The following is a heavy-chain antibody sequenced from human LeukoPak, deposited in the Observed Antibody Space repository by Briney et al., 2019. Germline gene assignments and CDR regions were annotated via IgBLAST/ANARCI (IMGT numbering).Heavy chain of an antibody. CDR1: GFTFSSYG. Sequence: GASLRLSCAASGFTFSSYGMHWVRQAPGKGLEWVAFIWFDGSNKYYGDSVTGRFTISRDNSKNTLYLQMNSLRPEDTAMYYCAKDGEVYSGGDCSIGNYWDQGTLVTVSS. J-gene: IGHJ4*02. CDR3: AKDGEVYSGGDCSIGNY. V-gene: IGHV3-30*02. CDR2: IWFDGSNK. D-gene: IGHD2-21*01.